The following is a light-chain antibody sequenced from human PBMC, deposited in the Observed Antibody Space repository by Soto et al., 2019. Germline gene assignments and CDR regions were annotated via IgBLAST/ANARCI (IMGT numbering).Light chain of an antibody. J-gene: IGLJ2*01. CDR1: SSDVGGYNY. CDR2: EVS. V-gene: IGLV2-14*01. Sequence: QSVLTQPASVSGSPGQSITISCTGTSSDVGGYNYVSWYQQHPGKAPKLMIYEVSNRPSGVSDRFSGSKSGNTASLTISGLQAEEEADYDCTSKTSRSYVVFGGGTKLTVL. CDR3: TSKTSRSYVV.